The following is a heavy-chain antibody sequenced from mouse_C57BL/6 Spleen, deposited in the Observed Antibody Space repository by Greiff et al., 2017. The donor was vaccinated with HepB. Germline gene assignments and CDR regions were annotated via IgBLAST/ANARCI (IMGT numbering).Heavy chain of an antibody. CDR1: GFTFSSYT. V-gene: IGHV5-9*01. CDR2: ISGGGGNT. D-gene: IGHD3-1*01. CDR3: ARRREYYFDY. J-gene: IGHJ2*01. Sequence: DVKLVESGGGLVKPGGSLKLSCAASGFTFSSYTMSWVRQTPEKRLEWVATISGGGGNTYYPDSVKGRFTISRDNAKNTLYLQMSSLRSEDTALYYCARRREYYFDYWGQGTTLTVSS.